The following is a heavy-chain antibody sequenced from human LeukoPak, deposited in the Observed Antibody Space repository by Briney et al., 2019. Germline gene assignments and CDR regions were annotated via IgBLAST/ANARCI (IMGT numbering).Heavy chain of an antibody. CDR3: ARGYVLRFLEWLPNRYLGAFDI. D-gene: IGHD3-3*01. CDR2: ISAGSNYI. V-gene: IGHV3-21*01. CDR1: GFTFSSYS. J-gene: IGHJ3*02. Sequence: GGSLRLSCAATGFTFSSYSMNWVRQAPGKGLEWVSSISAGSNYIYYADSVRGRFSISRDNANNSLYLQMNSLRAEDTAVYYCARGYVLRFLEWLPNRYLGAFDIWGQGTMVTVSS.